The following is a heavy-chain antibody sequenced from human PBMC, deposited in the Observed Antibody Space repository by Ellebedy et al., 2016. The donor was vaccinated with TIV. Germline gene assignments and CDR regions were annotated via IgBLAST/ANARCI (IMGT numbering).Heavy chain of an antibody. CDR2: IFNTGST. V-gene: IGHV4-59*01. J-gene: IGHJ3*02. Sequence: SETLSLTCTVSGGSLRTYYWSWIRQPPGKGLEWLGYIFNTGSTNYNPSLRRRISISVETSKNQFSLNLTSVTAADTAAYYRARSGITILGETDVFDIWGQGTVVTVSS. D-gene: IGHD3-3*01. CDR1: GGSLRTYY. CDR3: ARSGITILGETDVFDI.